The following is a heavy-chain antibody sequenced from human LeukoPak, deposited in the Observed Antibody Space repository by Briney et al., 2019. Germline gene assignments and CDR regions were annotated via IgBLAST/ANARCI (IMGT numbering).Heavy chain of an antibody. Sequence: SETLSLTCTVPGGSISSYYWSWIRQPAGKQLEWIGRIYTSENTNYNPSLKSRVTMSVDTSRNQFSLKLTSVTAADSAVYYCARTRCTSISCLAHDAFDIWGQGTMVTVSS. V-gene: IGHV4-4*07. D-gene: IGHD2-2*01. J-gene: IGHJ3*02. CDR1: GGSISSYY. CDR2: IYTSENT. CDR3: ARTRCTSISCLAHDAFDI.